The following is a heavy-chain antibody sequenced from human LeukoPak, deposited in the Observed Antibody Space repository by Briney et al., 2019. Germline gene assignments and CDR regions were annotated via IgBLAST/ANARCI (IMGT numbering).Heavy chain of an antibody. Sequence: GGSLRLSCAASGFTFSSYNMNWVRQAPGKGLEWVSYISSSSSYTNYADSVKGRFTISRDNAKNSLYLQMNSLRAEDTAVYYCARADGDYGGGFDYWGQGTLVTVSS. J-gene: IGHJ4*02. CDR1: GFTFSSYN. CDR3: ARADGDYGGGFDY. D-gene: IGHD4-17*01. CDR2: ISSSSSYT. V-gene: IGHV3-21*05.